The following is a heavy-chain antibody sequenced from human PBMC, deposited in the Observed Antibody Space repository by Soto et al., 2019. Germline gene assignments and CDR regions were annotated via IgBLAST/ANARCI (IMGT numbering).Heavy chain of an antibody. J-gene: IGHJ6*03. CDR1: GFTFSSYG. CDR3: ARGPYYGSGRWHYYSYMDV. V-gene: IGHV3-33*01. CDR2: IWYDGSNK. Sequence: GGSLRLSCAASGFTFSSYGMHWVRQAPGKGLEWVAVIWYDGSNKYYADSVKGRFTISRDYSKNTLYLQMNSLRAEDTAVYYCARGPYYGSGRWHYYSYMDVWGKGTTVTVSS. D-gene: IGHD3-10*01.